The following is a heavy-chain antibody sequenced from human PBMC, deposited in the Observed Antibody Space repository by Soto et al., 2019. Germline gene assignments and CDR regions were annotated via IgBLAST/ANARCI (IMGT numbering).Heavy chain of an antibody. J-gene: IGHJ6*02. CDR1: GYTFTSYG. V-gene: IGHV1-18*04. CDR2: ISAYNGNT. CDR3: AKCGAGAVGGNYYYSGMDV. Sequence: ASVKVSCKASGYTFTSYGISWVRQAPGQGLEWMGWISAYNGNTNYAQKLQGRVTMTTDTSTSTAYMELRSLRSDDTAVYYCAKCGAGAVGGNYYYSGMDVWGQGTTVTVSS. D-gene: IGHD2-21*01.